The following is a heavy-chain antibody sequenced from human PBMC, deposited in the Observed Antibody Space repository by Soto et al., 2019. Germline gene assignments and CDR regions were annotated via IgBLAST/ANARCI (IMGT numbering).Heavy chain of an antibody. D-gene: IGHD1-7*01. CDR1: GFTFSSYA. V-gene: IGHV3-23*01. Sequence: GGSLRLSCAASGFTFSSYAMSWVRQAPGKGLEWVSAISGSGGSTYYADSVKGRFTISRDNSKNTLYLQMNSLRAEDTAVYYCAKDGTTFLAWPPRALDIWGKGTMVTGS. CDR3: AKDGTTFLAWPPRALDI. J-gene: IGHJ3*02. CDR2: ISGSGGST.